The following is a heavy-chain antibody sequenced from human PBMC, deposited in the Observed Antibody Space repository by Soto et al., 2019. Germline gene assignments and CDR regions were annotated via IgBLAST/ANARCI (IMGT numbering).Heavy chain of an antibody. V-gene: IGHV4-59*08. CDR1: GGSISSYY. CDR3: ARSETGRDIDY. J-gene: IGHJ4*02. CDR2: IYYSGST. Sequence: SETLSLTCTVSGGSISSYYWSWIRQPPGKGLEWIGYIYYSGSTNYNPSLKSRVTISVDTSKNQFSLKLSSVTAADTAVYYCARSETGRDIDYWAREPWSPSPQ.